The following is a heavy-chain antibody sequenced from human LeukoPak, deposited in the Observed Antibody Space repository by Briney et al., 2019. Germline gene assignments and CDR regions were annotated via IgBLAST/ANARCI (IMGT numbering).Heavy chain of an antibody. V-gene: IGHV3-7*01. CDR3: AREKIAAAGPADY. J-gene: IGHJ4*02. Sequence: PGGSLRLSCAASGFTFSSYWMSWVRQAPGKGLEWVANIKQDGSEKYYVDSVKGRFTISRDNAKNSLYLRMNSLRAEDTAVYYCAREKIAAAGPADYWGQGTLVTVSS. CDR2: IKQDGSEK. CDR1: GFTFSSYW. D-gene: IGHD6-13*01.